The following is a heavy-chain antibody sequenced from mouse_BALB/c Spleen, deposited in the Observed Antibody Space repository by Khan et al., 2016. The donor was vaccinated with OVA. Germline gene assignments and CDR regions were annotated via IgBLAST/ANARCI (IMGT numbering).Heavy chain of an antibody. D-gene: IGHD1-1*01. J-gene: IGHJ3*01. CDR2: VNTGGSYT. CDR3: ARLAYYYDSEGFAY. Sequence: EVELVESGGDLVKSGGSLKLSCAASGFTFSTYGMSWVRQTPDKRLEWVATVNTGGSYTYYPDSVKGRFTISGDNAKNTLYLQMSSLKSEDTAMFYCARLAYYYDSEGFAYWGQGTLVTVSA. CDR1: GFTFSTYG. V-gene: IGHV5-6*01.